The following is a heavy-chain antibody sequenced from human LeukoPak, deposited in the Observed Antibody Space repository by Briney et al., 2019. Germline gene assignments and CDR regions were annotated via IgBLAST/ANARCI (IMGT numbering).Heavy chain of an antibody. D-gene: IGHD2-2*01. V-gene: IGHV4-31*03. J-gene: IGHJ3*02. CDR2: KYYSGSA. CDR3: ETPHCSGISCLDVFNM. Sequence: PSETLSLTCNVSGVSVSDGRCYWTWIRQHPGKGLEWIGYKYYSGSAKYNPSLKSRLTISIDTSKNQFSLQLSSVTAADTATYYCETPHCSGISCLDVFNMWGQGTRVTVSS. CDR1: GVSVSDGRCY.